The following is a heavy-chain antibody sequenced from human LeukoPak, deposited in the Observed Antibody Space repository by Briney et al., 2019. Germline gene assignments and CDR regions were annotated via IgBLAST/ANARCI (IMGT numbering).Heavy chain of an antibody. CDR1: GGSISSSSYY. D-gene: IGHD4-23*01. Sequence: SETLSLTCTVSGGSISSSSYYWGWIRQPPGKGLEWIGSIYYSGNTYYNPSLKSRDTISIDTSKNQFSLKLSSVTAADTAVYYCANSANYGGNSGYFDYWGQGTLVTVSS. CDR2: IYYSGNT. CDR3: ANSANYGGNSGYFDY. J-gene: IGHJ4*02. V-gene: IGHV4-39*01.